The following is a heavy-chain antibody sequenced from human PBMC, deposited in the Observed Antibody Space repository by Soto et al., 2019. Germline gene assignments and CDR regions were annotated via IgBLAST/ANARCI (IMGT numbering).Heavy chain of an antibody. Sequence: GGSLRLSCAASGFTFSSYNMNWVRQAPGKGLEWVSYISSSSSPIYYADSVKGRFTISRDNAKNSLYLQMNSLRAEDTAVYYCAVESFDWLLNDFWGQGTLVTVSS. CDR1: GFTFSSYN. D-gene: IGHD3-9*01. CDR2: ISSSSSPI. CDR3: AVESFDWLLNDF. J-gene: IGHJ4*02. V-gene: IGHV3-48*01.